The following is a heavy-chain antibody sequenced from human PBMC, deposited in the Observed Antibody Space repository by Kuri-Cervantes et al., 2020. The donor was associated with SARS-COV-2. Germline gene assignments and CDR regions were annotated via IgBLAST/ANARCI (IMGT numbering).Heavy chain of an antibody. Sequence: SETLSPTCTVSGGSISSYYWSWIRQPPGKGMEWIGYIYYSGSANYNPSLKSRVPIPVDTSKRQFSLKLSSVTAADPAGYYCARGSSPTALIDYWGQGTLVTVSS. V-gene: IGHV4-59*12. CDR1: GGSISSYY. D-gene: IGHD6-13*01. J-gene: IGHJ4*02. CDR3: ARGSSPTALIDY. CDR2: IYYSGSA.